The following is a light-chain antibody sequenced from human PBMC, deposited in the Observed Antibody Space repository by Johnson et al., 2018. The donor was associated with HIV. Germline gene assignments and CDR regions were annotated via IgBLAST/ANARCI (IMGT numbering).Light chain of an antibody. V-gene: IGLV1-51*02. Sequence: QLVLTQPPSVSAAPGQKVTFSCSGSSSNIGENFVSWYQHLPGTAPKLLIYENNKRPSGIPDRFSGSKSGTSATLGITGLQTGDEADYYCGTWDSSLSVYVFGNGTKVTVL. CDR1: SSNIGENF. J-gene: IGLJ1*01. CDR3: GTWDSSLSVYV. CDR2: ENN.